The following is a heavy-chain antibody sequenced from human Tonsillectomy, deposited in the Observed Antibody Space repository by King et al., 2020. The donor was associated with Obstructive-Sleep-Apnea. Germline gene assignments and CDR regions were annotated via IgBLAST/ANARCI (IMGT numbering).Heavy chain of an antibody. J-gene: IGHJ5*02. V-gene: IGHV4-34*01. D-gene: IGHD2-2*01. Sequence: VQLQQWGAGLLKPSETLSLTCAVYGGSFSGYYVSWIRQPPGKGLEWIGEINHSERTNYHPSLKSRVPISVDTSKNQFSLKRSSVTAADTAVYYCARAKGYCSSTSCYPREFDPWGQGTLVTVSS. CDR2: INHSERT. CDR1: GGSFSGYY. CDR3: ARAKGYCSSTSCYPREFDP.